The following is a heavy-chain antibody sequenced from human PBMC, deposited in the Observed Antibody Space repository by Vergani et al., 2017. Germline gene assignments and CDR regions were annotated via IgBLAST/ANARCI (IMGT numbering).Heavy chain of an antibody. CDR1: GFTFSSYA. J-gene: IGHJ4*02. CDR3: AKAGSSWYGLGQEKFDY. D-gene: IGHD6-13*01. CDR2: ISGSGGST. Sequence: EVQLLESGGGLVQPGGSLRLSCAASGFTFSSYAMSWVRQAPGKGLEWVSGISGSGGSTYYADSVKGRFTISRDNSKNTLYLQMNSLRAEDTAVYYCAKAGSSWYGLGQEKFDYWGQGTLVTVSS. V-gene: IGHV3-23*01.